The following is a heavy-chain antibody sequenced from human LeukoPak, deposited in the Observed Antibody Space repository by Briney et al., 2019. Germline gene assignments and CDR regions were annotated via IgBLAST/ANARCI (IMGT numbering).Heavy chain of an antibody. CDR1: GFTFNYYW. V-gene: IGHV3-7*01. CDR3: ARVRKLRTRGVMDPLDY. Sequence: GGSLRLSCAASGFTFNYYWLTWVGQAPGKGLEWVGDIQQDGSEKYYVDSVKGRFIISRDNAKNSLYLQMNSLRAEDTAVYYCARVRKLRTRGVMDPLDYWGQGTLVTVSS. D-gene: IGHD3-10*01. J-gene: IGHJ4*02. CDR2: IQQDGSEK.